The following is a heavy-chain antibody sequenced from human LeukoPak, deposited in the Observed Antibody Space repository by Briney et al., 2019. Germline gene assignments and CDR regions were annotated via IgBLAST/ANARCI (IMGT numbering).Heavy chain of an antibody. CDR1: GYTFTGYY. D-gene: IGHD2-2*01. CDR2: INPNSGGT. J-gene: IGHJ5*02. Sequence: ASVKVSCKASGYTFTGYYMHWMRQAPGQGLEWMGWINPNSGGTNYAQKFQGRVTMTRDTSISTAYMELSRLRSDDTAVYYCARAGGDIVVVPAEDNWFDPWGQGTLVTVSS. CDR3: ARAGGDIVVVPAEDNWFDP. V-gene: IGHV1-2*02.